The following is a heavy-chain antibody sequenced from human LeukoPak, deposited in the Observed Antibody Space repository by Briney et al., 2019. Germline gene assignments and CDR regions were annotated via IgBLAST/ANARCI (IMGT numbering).Heavy chain of an antibody. CDR1: GFTFSSYG. CDR2: IRYDGSNK. V-gene: IGHV3-30*02. J-gene: IGHJ1*01. D-gene: IGHD6-19*01. CDR3: AKDISSGHKRAEYFQH. Sequence: GGSLRLSCAASGFTFSSYGMHWVRQAPGKGLEWVAIIRYDGSNKYYADSVKGRFTISRDNSKNTLYLQMNSLRAEDTAVYYCAKDISSGHKRAEYFQHWGQGTLVTVSS.